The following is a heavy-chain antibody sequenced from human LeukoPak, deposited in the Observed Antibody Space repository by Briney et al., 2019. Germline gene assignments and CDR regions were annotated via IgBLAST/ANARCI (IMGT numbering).Heavy chain of an antibody. V-gene: IGHV4-59*01. J-gene: IGHJ4*02. D-gene: IGHD6-13*01. CDR3: ARVLAAAGTDYFDY. CDR2: IYYSGST. Sequence: QASETLSLTCTVSGGSISPYYWSWIRQPPGKGLEWIGYIYYSGSTNYNPSLKSRVTISVDTSKNQFSLKLSSVTAADTAVYYCARVLAAAGTDYFDYWGQGTLVTVSS. CDR1: GGSISPYY.